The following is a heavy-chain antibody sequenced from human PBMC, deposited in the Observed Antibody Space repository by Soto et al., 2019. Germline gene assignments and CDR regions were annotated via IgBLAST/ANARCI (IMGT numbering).Heavy chain of an antibody. J-gene: IGHJ4*02. D-gene: IGHD6-6*01. CDR2: IYDSGST. V-gene: IGHV4-59*01. CDR1: GGSISSYY. Sequence: PSETLSLTCTVSGGSISSYYWSWIRQPPGKGLEWSGYIYDSGSTNYNPSLTSRVTISVDTSKNQFSLKLTSVTAADTAVYYCAAPPRYWGQGTLVTVSS. CDR3: AAPPRY.